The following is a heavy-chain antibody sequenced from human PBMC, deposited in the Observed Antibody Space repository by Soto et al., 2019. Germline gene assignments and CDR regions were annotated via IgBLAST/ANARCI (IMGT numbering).Heavy chain of an antibody. CDR1: GFTFSSYA. D-gene: IGHD3-16*01. CDR3: AQALLKPYMEFGDYFDY. V-gene: IGHV3-23*01. Sequence: EVQLLESGGGLVQPGGSLRLSCAASGFTFSSYAMSWVRQAPGKGLEWVSAISGSGGSTYYADSVKGRFTISRDNSKTTLYLQRNSLRAEDTAVYYCAQALLKPYMEFGDYFDYWGQGTLVTVSS. J-gene: IGHJ4*02. CDR2: ISGSGGST.